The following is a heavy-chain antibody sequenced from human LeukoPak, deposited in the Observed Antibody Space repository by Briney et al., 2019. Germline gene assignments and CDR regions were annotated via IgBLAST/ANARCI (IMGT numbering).Heavy chain of an antibody. CDR2: ISSSGSTI. J-gene: IGHJ6*03. V-gene: IGHV3-48*03. CDR1: GFTFSSYE. CDR3: ARDRSGYDYYYYYYMDV. D-gene: IGHD5-12*01. Sequence: GGSLRLSCAASGFTFSSYEMNWVRQAPGKGLEWVSYISSSGSTIYYADSVKGRFTISRDNAKNSLYLQMNSLRAEDTAVYYCARDRSGYDYYYYYYMDVWGEGTTVTVPS.